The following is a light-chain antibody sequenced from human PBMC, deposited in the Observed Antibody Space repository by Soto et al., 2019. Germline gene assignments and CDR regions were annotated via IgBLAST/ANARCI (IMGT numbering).Light chain of an antibody. Sequence: DIQMTQSPSSLSASVGDRVTMTCRASQSTSSYLNWYQQKPGKAPKLLIYAASYLQSGVPSRLSGSGSGTDFTLTISSLEPEDFATYYCQQSYNTPYTFGPGTKLEIK. CDR3: QQSYNTPYT. CDR1: QSTSSY. J-gene: IGKJ2*01. CDR2: AAS. V-gene: IGKV1-39*01.